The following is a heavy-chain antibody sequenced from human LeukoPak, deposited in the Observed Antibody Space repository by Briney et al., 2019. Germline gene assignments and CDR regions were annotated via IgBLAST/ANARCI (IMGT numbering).Heavy chain of an antibody. CDR1: GYTFTGYY. V-gene: IGHV1-2*02. J-gene: IGHJ3*02. CDR3: ASLVNIAAAGDDAFDI. Sequence: GASVKVSCKAPGYTFTGYYMHWVRQAPGQGLEWMGWINPNSGGTNYAQKFQGRVTMTRDTSISTAYMELSRLRSDDTAVYYCASLVNIAAAGDDAFDIWGQGTMVTVSS. CDR2: INPNSGGT. D-gene: IGHD6-13*01.